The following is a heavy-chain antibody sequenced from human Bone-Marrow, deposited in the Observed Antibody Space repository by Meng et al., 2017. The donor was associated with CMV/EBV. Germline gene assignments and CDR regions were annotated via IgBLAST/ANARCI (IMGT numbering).Heavy chain of an antibody. CDR3: AKDVTMIADYGMDV. CDR2: ISWNSGSI. D-gene: IGHD3-22*01. CDR1: GFTFDYYA. Sequence: SLKISFASSGFTFDYYAMHWVRQAPGKGLELVSGISWNSGSIGYADSVKGRFTISRDNAKNSLYLKMNSLRAEDTALYYCAKDVTMIADYGMDVWGQGTTVTVSS. J-gene: IGHJ6*01. V-gene: IGHV3-9*01.